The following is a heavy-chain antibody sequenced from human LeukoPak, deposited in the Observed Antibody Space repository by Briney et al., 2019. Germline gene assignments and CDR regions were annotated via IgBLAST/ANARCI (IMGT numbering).Heavy chain of an antibody. J-gene: IGHJ4*02. CDR1: GFTFSGSA. V-gene: IGHV3-73*01. Sequence: AGGSLRLSCAASGFTFSGSAMHWVRQASGKGLEWVGRIRSKANSYATAYAASVKGRFTISRDDSKNTAYLQMNSLKTEDTAVYYCTRIWKAGSSYTDYGGNQDYWGQGTLVTVSS. CDR2: IRSKANSYAT. D-gene: IGHD4-23*01. CDR3: TRIWKAGSSYTDYGGNQDY.